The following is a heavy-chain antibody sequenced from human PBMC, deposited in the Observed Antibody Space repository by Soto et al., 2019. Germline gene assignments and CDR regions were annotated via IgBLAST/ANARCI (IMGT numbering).Heavy chain of an antibody. CDR2: IYPGDSDT. CDR1: GYRFTSDW. Sequence: GESLKVSGEGSGYRFTSDWIGWVRQMPGKGLEWMGIIYPGDSDTRYSPSFQGQVTISADKSISTAYLQWSSLKASDTAMYYCARGPLGLVIVFGFTHFDHWCQGTRVSVLS. D-gene: IGHD3-22*01. CDR3: ARGPLGLVIVFGFTHFDH. V-gene: IGHV5-51*01. J-gene: IGHJ4*02.